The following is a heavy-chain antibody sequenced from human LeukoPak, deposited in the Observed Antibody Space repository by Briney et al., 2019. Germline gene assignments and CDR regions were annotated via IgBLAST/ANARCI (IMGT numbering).Heavy chain of an antibody. CDR3: ARDPMKYDILTGFYS. CDR2: IISDSAVT. CDR1: GSTFNIFS. D-gene: IGHD3-9*01. J-gene: IGHJ4*02. Sequence: GGSLSLSCAASGSTFNIFSMSWVRQAPGKGLEWVSSIISDSAVTHYADSVRGRFTVSRDNAKNSVYLQMTGLKVDDTAIYYCARDPMKYDILTGFYSWGQGVLVTVSS. V-gene: IGHV3-21*01.